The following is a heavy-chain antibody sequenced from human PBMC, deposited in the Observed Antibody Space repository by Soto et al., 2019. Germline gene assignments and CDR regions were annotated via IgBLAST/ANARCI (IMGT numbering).Heavy chain of an antibody. V-gene: IGHV4-34*01. J-gene: IGHJ6*02. CDR2: INHSGST. Sequence: PSETLSLTCAVYGGSFSGYYWSWIRQPPGKGLEWIGEINHSGSTNYNPSLKSRVTISVDTSKNQFSLKLSSVTAADTAVYYCARGLKFWSGYPRYYYYYGMDLWGQGTTVTVSS. CDR3: ARGLKFWSGYPRYYYYYGMDL. CDR1: GGSFSGYY. D-gene: IGHD3-3*01.